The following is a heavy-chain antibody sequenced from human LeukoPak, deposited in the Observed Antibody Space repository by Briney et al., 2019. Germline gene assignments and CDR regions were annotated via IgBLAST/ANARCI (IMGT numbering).Heavy chain of an antibody. Sequence: ASVKVSCKASGYTFTGYYMHWVRQAPGQGLEWMGWINPNSGGTNYAQKFQGRVTMTRDTSISTAYMELSRLRSDDTAVYYCARAGGYCSSTSCYEVYWGQGTLVTVSS. CDR1: GYTFTGYY. V-gene: IGHV1-2*02. D-gene: IGHD2-2*01. J-gene: IGHJ4*02. CDR3: ARAGGYCSSTSCYEVY. CDR2: INPNSGGT.